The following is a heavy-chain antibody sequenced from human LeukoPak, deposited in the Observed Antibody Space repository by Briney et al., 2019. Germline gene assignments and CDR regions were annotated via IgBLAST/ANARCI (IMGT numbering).Heavy chain of an antibody. CDR1: GSTFRSYG. Sequence: PGRSLRHSCAASGSTFRSYGIHWVRLAPGKGLEWVAVISYDGSNKDYADSVKGRFTISRDNSKNTLYMQMNSLRAEDTAVYYCAREIFNGSDIWGQGTMVTVSS. J-gene: IGHJ3*02. CDR2: ISYDGSNK. CDR3: AREIFNGSDI. V-gene: IGHV3-30-3*01.